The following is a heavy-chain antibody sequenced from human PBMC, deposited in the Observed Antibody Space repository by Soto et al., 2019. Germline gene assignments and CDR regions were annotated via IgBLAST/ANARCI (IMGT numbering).Heavy chain of an antibody. Sequence: QVQLVQSGPEVKKPGASVTLSCKASGYNFNNYGIGWVRQAPGQGLEWMGWISGNNGNTKYGQKFQGRVSLTTDSSTSTAYMEMRSLRSDDTADYYCVRRVVTTLDDAFDIWGPGTRVTVSS. V-gene: IGHV1-18*01. CDR2: ISGNNGNT. CDR3: VRRVVTTLDDAFDI. CDR1: GYNFNNYG. D-gene: IGHD2-21*02. J-gene: IGHJ3*02.